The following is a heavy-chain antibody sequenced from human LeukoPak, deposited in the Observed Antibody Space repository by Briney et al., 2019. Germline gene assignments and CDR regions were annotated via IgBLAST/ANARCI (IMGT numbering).Heavy chain of an antibody. D-gene: IGHD3-22*01. V-gene: IGHV3-21*01. CDR2: ISSSSSYI. J-gene: IGHJ4*02. CDR1: GFTFSSYS. CDR3: ASVRDSSGYYGDY. Sequence: GGSLRLSCAASGFTFSSYSMNWVRQAPGKGLEWVSSISSSSSYIYYADSVKGRFTISRDNAKNSLYLQMNSLRAEDTAVYYCASVRDSSGYYGDYWGQGTLVTVSS.